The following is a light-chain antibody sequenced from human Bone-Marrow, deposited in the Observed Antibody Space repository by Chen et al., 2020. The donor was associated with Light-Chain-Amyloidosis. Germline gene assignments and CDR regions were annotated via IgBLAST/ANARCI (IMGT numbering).Light chain of an antibody. CDR2: WAS. CDR3: QQYYDTPYT. J-gene: IGKJ2*01. Sequence: DIVMTQSPDSLAVSLGARATINYKSSQSILYSSNNMNYLAWYQQKPGQPPKLLIYWASTRYSGVPDRFSGSGSGTDFTLTISSLQAEDVATYYCQQYYDTPYTFGQGTELEIK. CDR1: QSILYSSNNMNY. V-gene: IGKV4-1*01.